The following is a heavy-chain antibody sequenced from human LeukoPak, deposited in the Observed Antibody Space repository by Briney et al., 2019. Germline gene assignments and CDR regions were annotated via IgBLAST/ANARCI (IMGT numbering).Heavy chain of an antibody. J-gene: IGHJ3*02. V-gene: IGHV1-2*02. CDR1: GYTFTGYY. CDR2: INPNRGGT. CDR3: ARDRNVFIPSAPRDHDAFDI. Sequence: ASVKVSCKASGYTFTGYYVHWVRQAPGQGLEWMGWINPNRGGTNYAQKFQGRVSMTRDTSISTAYMELSRLRSDDTAVYYCARDRNVFIPSAPRDHDAFDIWGQGTMVTVSS. D-gene: IGHD1-14*01.